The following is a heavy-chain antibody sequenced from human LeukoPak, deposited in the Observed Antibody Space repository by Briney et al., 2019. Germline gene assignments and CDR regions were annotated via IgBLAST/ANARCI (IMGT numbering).Heavy chain of an antibody. CDR2: IYYSGST. CDR3: ARGRRYSGDDY. D-gene: IGHD1-26*01. Sequence: SETLSLTCAVSGGSISSGGYSWSWIRQPPGKGLEWIGYIYYSGSTYYNPSLKSRVTISVDTSKNQFSLKLSSVTAADTAVYYCARGRRYSGDDYWGQGTLVTVSS. J-gene: IGHJ4*02. CDR1: GGSISSGGYS. V-gene: IGHV4-30-4*07.